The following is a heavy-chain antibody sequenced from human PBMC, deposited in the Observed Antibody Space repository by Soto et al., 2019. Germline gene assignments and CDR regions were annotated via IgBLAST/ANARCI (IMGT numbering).Heavy chain of an antibody. Sequence: WGSLRLSCVVSGFSFIDSYITFFRQIPCKGLEWIASISSGAFTISYAAAVKGRFTISRDDGHNSLFLQMDSLRAEDTALYYCARDTTRLEHWGQGTLVTVSS. V-gene: IGHV3-11*01. J-gene: IGHJ4*02. CDR3: ARDTTRLEH. D-gene: IGHD1-1*01. CDR1: GFSFIDSY. CDR2: ISSGAFTI.